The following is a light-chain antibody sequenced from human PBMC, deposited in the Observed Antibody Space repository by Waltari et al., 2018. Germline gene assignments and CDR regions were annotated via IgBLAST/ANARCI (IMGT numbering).Light chain of an antibody. V-gene: IGKV3-15*01. J-gene: IGKJ1*01. Sequence: EVVMTQSPATLSVSQGERATLSYRASQSISINMVWYQQRPGQAPRLLIYEASMRATDIPARFSGSGSGTEFTLTISSVQSEDAAVYHCQQFNDWPRTFGQGTKVEIK. CDR1: QSISIN. CDR2: EAS. CDR3: QQFNDWPRT.